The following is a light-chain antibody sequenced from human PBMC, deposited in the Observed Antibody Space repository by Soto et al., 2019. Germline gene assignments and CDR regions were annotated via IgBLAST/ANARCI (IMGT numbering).Light chain of an antibody. J-gene: IGLJ1*01. CDR1: SSNIGDNA. CDR3: AAWDDSLNAL. Sequence: QSVLTQPPSVSGTPGQTVTISCSGSSSNIGDNAVNWYQQLPGTAPKLLIYVNDQRPSGVPDRFSGSKSGTSASLAISGLQSEDEADYYCAAWDDSLNALFGTGTKVTVL. V-gene: IGLV1-44*01. CDR2: VND.